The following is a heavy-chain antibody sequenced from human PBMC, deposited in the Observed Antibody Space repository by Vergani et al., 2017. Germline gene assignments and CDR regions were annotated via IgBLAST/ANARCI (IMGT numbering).Heavy chain of an antibody. CDR1: GASIRSSNYY. Sequence: QLQLQESGPGLVKPSATLSLTCSVSGASIRSSNYYWGWIRQPPGKGLEWMASIYYSGSTYYNPSLKSRVTISVDTSKNQFSLRLSSVTAAGTAVYFWARHATVGWLVKVGWIDPWGQGILVTVSS. CDR2: IYYSGST. V-gene: IGHV4-39*01. CDR3: ARHATVGWLVKVGWIDP. D-gene: IGHD6-19*01. J-gene: IGHJ5*02.